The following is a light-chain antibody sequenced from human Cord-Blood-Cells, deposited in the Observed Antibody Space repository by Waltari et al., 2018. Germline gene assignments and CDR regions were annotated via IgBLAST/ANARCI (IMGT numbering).Light chain of an antibody. CDR1: QSIRSY. V-gene: IGKV1-39*01. CDR2: TAS. J-gene: IGKJ2*01. CDR3: QQSYSTPYT. Sequence: DVEMNQSPSSLSASVGDRVTITCRASQSIRSYLNWYQQKPGKAPKLLIYTASSLQSGVPSRFSGSESGTDSALTISSLQPEDFATYYCQQSYSTPYTVGQVTKLEIK.